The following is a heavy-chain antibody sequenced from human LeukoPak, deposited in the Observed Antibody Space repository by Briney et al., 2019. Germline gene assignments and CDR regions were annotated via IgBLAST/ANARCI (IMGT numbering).Heavy chain of an antibody. D-gene: IGHD3-22*01. CDR1: GGSISSYY. CDR2: MSYIGST. CDR3: ARRGVPYDSSGVLDY. J-gene: IGHJ4*02. Sequence: SETLSLTCTVSGGSISSYYWSWIRQPPGKGLEWIGYMSYIGSTNYNPSLKSRVTMSIDTSKNQFSLKLSSVTAADTAVYYCARRGVPYDSSGVLDYRGQGTLVTVSS. V-gene: IGHV4-59*08.